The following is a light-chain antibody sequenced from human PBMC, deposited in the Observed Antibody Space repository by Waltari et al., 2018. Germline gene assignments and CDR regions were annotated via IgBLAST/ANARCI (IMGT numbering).Light chain of an antibody. Sequence: SGRARRGGGSKYLALDHQKPGQAPRLRIHYASSRATGIPDRFSGSGSGTDFTLTISGLEPEDFAVYFCQHYSSAPNTFGQGTRLEIK. CDR1: RGGGSKY. J-gene: IGKJ2*01. V-gene: IGKV3-20*01. CDR3: QHYSSAPNT. CDR2: YAS.